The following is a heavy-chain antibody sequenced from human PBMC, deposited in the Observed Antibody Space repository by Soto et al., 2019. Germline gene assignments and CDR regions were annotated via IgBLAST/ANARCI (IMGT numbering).Heavy chain of an antibody. CDR3: ARRLKDDSGSSPYCSAFDV. CDR2: IYPGDSDT. V-gene: IGHV5-51*01. J-gene: IGHJ6*02. CDR1: GYTFNNYW. D-gene: IGHD3-3*01. Sequence: GESLKISCQASGYTFNNYWIAWVRQMPGKGLEYVGIIYPGDSDTRYSPPLQGQSTISADTSISTAYLQWSSLKASDSGMYYCARRLKDDSGSSPYCSAFDVWGRGTTVTVSS.